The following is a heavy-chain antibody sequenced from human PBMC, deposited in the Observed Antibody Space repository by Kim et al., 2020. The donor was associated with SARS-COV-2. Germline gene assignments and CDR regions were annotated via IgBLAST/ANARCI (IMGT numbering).Heavy chain of an antibody. D-gene: IGHD1-26*01. J-gene: IGHJ4*02. Sequence: GGSLRLSCAASGFTFDAYAMHWVRQAPGKGLEWVAGISWNSDSIGYADSVKGRFTISRDNAKNSLYLQMNSLRAEDTALYYCAKDSGGSYGGWGQGTLVTVSS. CDR2: ISWNSDSI. V-gene: IGHV3-9*01. CDR1: GFTFDAYA. CDR3: AKDSGGSYGG.